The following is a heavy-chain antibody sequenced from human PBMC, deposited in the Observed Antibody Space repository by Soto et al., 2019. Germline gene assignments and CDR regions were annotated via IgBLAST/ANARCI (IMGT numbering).Heavy chain of an antibody. D-gene: IGHD2-15*01. J-gene: IGHJ2*01. CDR2: SIPILGTA. Sequence: QVQLVQSGAEVKKPGSSVKVSCKASGGTFSSYAISGVRQAAGQGLEWRGGSIPILGTANYAQKFQGGGAITADESTSTAYMELGSLLSEGTAVYYCAREGRPPVVPSYFDLWGRGTLVTVSS. V-gene: IGHV1-69*12. CDR3: AREGRPPVVPSYFDL. CDR1: GGTFSSYA.